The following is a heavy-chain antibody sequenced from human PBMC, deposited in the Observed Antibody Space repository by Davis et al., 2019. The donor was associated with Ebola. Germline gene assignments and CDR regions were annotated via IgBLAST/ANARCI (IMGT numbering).Heavy chain of an antibody. V-gene: IGHV1-2*02. CDR2: INPNSGGT. CDR3: ARDLIAVVVAATSGYYYYGMDV. J-gene: IGHJ6*02. CDR1: GYTFTGYY. D-gene: IGHD2-15*01. Sequence: AASVKVSCKASGYTFTGYYMHWVRQAPGQGLEWMGWINPNSGGTNYAQKFQGRVTMTRDTSTSTVYMELSSLRSEDTAVYYCARDLIAVVVAATSGYYYYGMDVWGQGTTVTVSS.